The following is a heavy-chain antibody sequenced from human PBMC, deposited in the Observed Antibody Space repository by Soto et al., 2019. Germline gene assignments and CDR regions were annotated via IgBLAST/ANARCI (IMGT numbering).Heavy chain of an antibody. CDR1: EFTFTSYA. CDR3: AKGRRSGSYRSRGFDY. CDR2: ISGSGDST. J-gene: IGHJ4*02. D-gene: IGHD1-26*01. V-gene: IGHV3-23*01. Sequence: PGGSQRLSCAASEFTFTSYAMSWVRQAPGKGLEWVSDISGSGDSTYYADSVKGRFTISRDNSKNTLYLQMNSLRADDTAVYYCAKGRRSGSYRSRGFDYWGQGTLVTVSS.